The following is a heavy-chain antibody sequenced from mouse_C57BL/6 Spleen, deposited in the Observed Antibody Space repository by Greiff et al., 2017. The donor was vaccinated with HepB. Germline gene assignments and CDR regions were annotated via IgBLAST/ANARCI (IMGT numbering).Heavy chain of an antibody. Sequence: QVHVKQSGPGLVQPSQSLSITCTVSGFSLTSYGVHWVRQSPGKGLEWLGVIWSGGSTDYNAAFISRLSISKDNSKSQVFFKMNSLQADDTAIYYCARSRTDGYYAMDYWGQGTSVTVSS. V-gene: IGHV2-2*01. CDR3: ARSRTDGYYAMDY. J-gene: IGHJ4*01. CDR2: IWSGGST. CDR1: GFSLTSYG. D-gene: IGHD2-3*01.